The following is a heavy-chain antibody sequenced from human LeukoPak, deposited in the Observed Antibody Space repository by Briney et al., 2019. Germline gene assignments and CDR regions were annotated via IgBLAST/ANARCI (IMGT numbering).Heavy chain of an antibody. D-gene: IGHD1-26*01. CDR2: IYYIGRT. CDR1: GGSFTDYF. Sequence: SETLSLTCTVSGGSFTDYFWGWIRQPPGKGLEWIASIYYIGRTFYNPSLKNRVSISLDTSTGQFSLNLDSVTAADTAVYFCTRDRAHGTQDYWGQGTLVTVS. CDR3: TRDRAHGTQDY. V-gene: IGHV4-39*07. J-gene: IGHJ4*02.